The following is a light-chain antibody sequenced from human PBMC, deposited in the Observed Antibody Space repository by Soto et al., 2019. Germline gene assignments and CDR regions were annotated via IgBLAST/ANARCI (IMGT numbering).Light chain of an antibody. CDR1: SSNIGGNS. Sequence: QSVMTQPPSVSAAPGQKVTISCSGSSSNIGGNSVSWYQQLPGTAPKLLIYDDNKRPSGIPDRFSGSKSGTSATLGITGFQTGDEADYYCVSWASGLSAYVFGTGTKVTVL. V-gene: IGLV1-51*01. J-gene: IGLJ1*01. CDR3: VSWASGLSAYV. CDR2: DDN.